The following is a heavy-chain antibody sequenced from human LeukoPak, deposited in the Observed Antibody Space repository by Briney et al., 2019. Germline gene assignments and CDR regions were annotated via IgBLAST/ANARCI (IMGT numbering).Heavy chain of an antibody. J-gene: IGHJ4*02. Sequence: SETLSLTCTVSGGSISSSSYYWGWIRQPPGKGLEWIGSIYYSGSTYYNPSLKSRVTISVDTSKNQFSLKLSSVTAADTAVYYCASKRAGGYEWPYWGQGTLVTVSS. CDR2: IYYSGST. D-gene: IGHD5-12*01. CDR3: ASKRAGGYEWPY. V-gene: IGHV4-39*07. CDR1: GGSISSSSYY.